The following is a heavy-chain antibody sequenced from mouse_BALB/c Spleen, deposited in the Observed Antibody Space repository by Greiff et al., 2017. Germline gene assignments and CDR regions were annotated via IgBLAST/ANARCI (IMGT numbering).Heavy chain of an antibody. D-gene: IGHD1-1*01. Sequence: EVHLVESGPELEKPGASVKISCKASGYSFTGYNMNWVKQSNGKSLEWIGNIDPYYGGTSYNQKFKGKATLTVDKSSSTAYMQLKSLTSEDSAVYYCARFYYGTWYFDVWGAGTTVTVSS. CDR1: GYSFTGYN. CDR2: IDPYYGGT. J-gene: IGHJ1*01. CDR3: ARFYYGTWYFDV. V-gene: IGHV1-39*01.